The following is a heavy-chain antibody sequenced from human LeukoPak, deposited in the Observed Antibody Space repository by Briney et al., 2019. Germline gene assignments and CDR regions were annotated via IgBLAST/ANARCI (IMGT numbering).Heavy chain of an antibody. CDR1: GYTFTGYH. D-gene: IGHD6-13*01. V-gene: IGHV1-2*02. CDR3: ARVESTEGSGWYREFDC. CDR2: IDPNSGGT. Sequence: GASVKVSCKASGYTFTGYHIHWVRQAPGQGLEWMAWIDPNSGGTSYAQKFQGRVTTTRDTSISTVYMELSSLRSDDTAIYYCARVESTEGSGWYREFDCWGQGTLVTVSS. J-gene: IGHJ4*02.